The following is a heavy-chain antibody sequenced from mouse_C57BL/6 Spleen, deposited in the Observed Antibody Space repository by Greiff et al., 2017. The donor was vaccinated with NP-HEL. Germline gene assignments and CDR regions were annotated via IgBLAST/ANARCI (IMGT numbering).Heavy chain of an antibody. Sequence: EVKLMESGEGLVKPGGSLKLSCAASGFTFSSYAMSWVRQTPEKRLEWVAYISSGGDYIYYADTVKGRFTISRDNARNTLYLQMSRLKSEDTAMYYCTREDSDYAVFDYWGQGTTLTVSS. CDR2: ISSGGDYI. CDR1: GFTFSSYA. J-gene: IGHJ2*01. D-gene: IGHD2-4*01. V-gene: IGHV5-9-1*02. CDR3: TREDSDYAVFDY.